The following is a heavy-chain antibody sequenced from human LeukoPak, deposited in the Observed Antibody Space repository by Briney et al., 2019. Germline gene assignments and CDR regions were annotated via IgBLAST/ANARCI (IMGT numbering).Heavy chain of an antibody. CDR2: ISGSGGST. CDR1: GFTFSSYA. J-gene: IGHJ2*01. CDR3: AKSPDIVVAHWYFDL. Sequence: GGSLRLSCAASGFTFSSYAMSWVRQAPGKGLEWVSAISGSGGSTYYADSVKGRFTVSRDNSKNTLYLQMNSLRAEDTAVYYCAKSPDIVVAHWYFDLWGRGTLVTVSS. V-gene: IGHV3-23*01. D-gene: IGHD2-2*01.